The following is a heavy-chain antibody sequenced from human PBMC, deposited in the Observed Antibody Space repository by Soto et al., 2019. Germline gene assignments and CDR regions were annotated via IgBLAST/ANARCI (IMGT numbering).Heavy chain of an antibody. V-gene: IGHV1-8*01. CDR1: GYTFTSYD. J-gene: IGHJ6*02. CDR2: MNPNSGNT. D-gene: IGHD2-15*01. Sequence: ASVKVSCKASGYTFTSYDINWVRQATGQGLEWMGWMNPNSGNTGYAQKFQGRVTMTRNTSISTAYMGLSSLRSEDTAVYYCARNKRRYCSGGSCSTPAYYGMDVWGQGTTVTVSS. CDR3: ARNKRRYCSGGSCSTPAYYGMDV.